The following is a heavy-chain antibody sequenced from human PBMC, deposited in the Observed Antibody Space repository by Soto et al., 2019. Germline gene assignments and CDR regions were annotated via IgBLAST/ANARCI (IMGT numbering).Heavy chain of an antibody. J-gene: IGHJ4*02. D-gene: IGHD5-12*01. CDR2: IYYSGST. V-gene: IGHV4-30-4*01. CDR3: ARVNSGYDFSSPYFDY. CDR1: GGSISSGDYY. Sequence: SETLSLTCTVSGGSISSGDYYWSWIRQPPGKGLEWIGYIYYSGSTYYNPSLKSRVTISVDTSKNQFSLKLSSVTAADTAVYYCARVNSGYDFSSPYFDYWGQGTLVTVSS.